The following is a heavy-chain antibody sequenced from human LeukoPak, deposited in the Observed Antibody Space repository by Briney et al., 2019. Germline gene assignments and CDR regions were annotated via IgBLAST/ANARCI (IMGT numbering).Heavy chain of an antibody. Sequence: SETLSLTCTVSGGSISSYYWSWIRQPPGKGLEWIGYIYYRGSTNYNPSLKSRVTISVDTSKNQFSLKLSSVTAADTAVYYCARGSYYYYYDSSGYEGTGFDYWGQGTLVTVSS. CDR2: IYYRGST. D-gene: IGHD3-22*01. J-gene: IGHJ4*02. V-gene: IGHV4-59*01. CDR3: ARGSYYYYYDSSGYEGTGFDY. CDR1: GGSISSYY.